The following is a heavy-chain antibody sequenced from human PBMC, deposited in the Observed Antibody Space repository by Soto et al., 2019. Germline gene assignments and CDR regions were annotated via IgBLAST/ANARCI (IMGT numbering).Heavy chain of an antibody. J-gene: IGHJ6*02. CDR3: AYSSGGRYFDSYGMEV. D-gene: IGHD3-9*01. CDR2: ISAYNGNT. CDR1: GYTFTSYG. Sequence: GAAVKVSCKASGYTFTSYGISWVRQAPGQGLEWMGWISAYNGNTNYAQKLQGRVTMTTDTSTSTAYMELRSLRSDDTAVYYCAYSSGGRYFDSYGMEVWGQGTTVTVSS. V-gene: IGHV1-18*01.